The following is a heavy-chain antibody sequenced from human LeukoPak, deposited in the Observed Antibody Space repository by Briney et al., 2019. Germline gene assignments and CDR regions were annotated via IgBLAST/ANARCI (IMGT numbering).Heavy chain of an antibody. CDR2: IFYSGST. Sequence: SETLSLTCTVSGGSISGYYWSWIRQPPGKGLEWIGYIFYSGSTNYNPSLKSRVTISVDTSKNQFSLKLSSVTAADTAVYYCARGGYYYYMDVWGKGTTVTISS. V-gene: IGHV4-59*01. CDR3: ARGGYYYYMDV. J-gene: IGHJ6*03. CDR1: GGSISGYY.